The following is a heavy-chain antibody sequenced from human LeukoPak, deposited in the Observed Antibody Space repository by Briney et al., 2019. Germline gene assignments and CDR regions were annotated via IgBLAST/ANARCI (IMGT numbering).Heavy chain of an antibody. J-gene: IGHJ4*02. V-gene: IGHV4-59*01. CDR2: IYYTGDT. CDR1: GGSTTAYS. Sequence: SETLSLTCTVSGGSTTAYSWTWIRQPPGQGLEWIGYIYYTGDTNYNPSLKSRVTMSVDTSKNQFSLKLSSVTAADTAVYFCARVAAGPLDSWGQGTLVTVSS. D-gene: IGHD6-19*01. CDR3: ARVAAGPLDS.